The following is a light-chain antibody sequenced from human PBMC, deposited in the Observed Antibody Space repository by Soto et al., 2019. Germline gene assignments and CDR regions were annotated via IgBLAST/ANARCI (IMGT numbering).Light chain of an antibody. V-gene: IGKV3-15*01. Sequence: EVVLTQSPATLSVSPGGRAALSCWASENVTNNLAWYQQKPGQAPRLLIHGVSTRATGFPVRLSGSGSGTQFTLTISGLQSEDCAVYYCQQYNNWPRTFGQGTKEEVK. CDR1: ENVTNN. J-gene: IGKJ1*01. CDR2: GVS. CDR3: QQYNNWPRT.